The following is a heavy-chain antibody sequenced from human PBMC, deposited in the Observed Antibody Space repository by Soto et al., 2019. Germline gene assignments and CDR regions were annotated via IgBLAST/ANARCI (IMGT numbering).Heavy chain of an antibody. J-gene: IGHJ4*02. CDR3: AREGCTTSSCRYFDW. V-gene: IGHV3-53*01. Sequence: GGSLRLSCAASGFTVSSHYMSWVRQAPGKGLEWVSVIYAGGNTNYADSVKGRFTISRDNSRNTLDLQLNSLRVEDTAVYYCAREGCTTSSCRYFDWWGQGTLVTVSS. D-gene: IGHD2-2*01. CDR2: IYAGGNT. CDR1: GFTVSSHY.